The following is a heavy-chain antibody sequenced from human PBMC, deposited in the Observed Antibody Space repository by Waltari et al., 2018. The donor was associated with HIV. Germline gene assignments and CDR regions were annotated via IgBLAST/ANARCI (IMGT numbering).Heavy chain of an antibody. J-gene: IGHJ4*02. Sequence: QVQLVESGGGVVQPGTSLTLPCAVSGLAFRNFAIHWVRQSPGKGLEWLAVFWSDGVEISYADSVKGRFTISKDSSQKTLYLHLTSLRAEDTALYYCARGYSSSRWIPLYHWGRGTLVTVSS. CDR2: FWSDGVEI. D-gene: IGHD6-6*01. CDR3: ARGYSSSRWIPLYH. V-gene: IGHV3-33*01. CDR1: GLAFRNFA.